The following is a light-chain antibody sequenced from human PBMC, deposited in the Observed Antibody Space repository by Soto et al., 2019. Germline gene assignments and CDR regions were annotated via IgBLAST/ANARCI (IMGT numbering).Light chain of an antibody. V-gene: IGKV3-11*01. J-gene: IGKJ1*01. CDR1: QSVSSF. CDR3: QQRSSWTRP. CDR2: DAS. Sequence: EIVLTQSPATLSLSPGERATLSCRASQSVSSFLAWYQKKPGQAPRLLIYDASNRATGIPARFSGSGSGTDFTLTISSLEPEEFALYYCQQRSSWTRPVGQGTKVDSK.